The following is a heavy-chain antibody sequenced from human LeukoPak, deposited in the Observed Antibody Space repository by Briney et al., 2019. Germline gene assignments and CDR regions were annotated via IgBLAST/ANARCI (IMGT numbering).Heavy chain of an antibody. V-gene: IGHV3-15*01. CDR3: TTDPNYYDSSGYWPGYFDY. CDR1: GFTFSNAW. D-gene: IGHD3-22*01. CDR2: IKSKTDGGTT. Sequence: GGSLRLCCAASGFTFSNAWMSWVRQAPGKGLEWVGRIKSKTDGGTTDYAAPVKGRFTISRDDSKNTLYLLMNSLKTEDTAVYYCTTDPNYYDSSGYWPGYFDYWGQGTLVTVSS. J-gene: IGHJ4*02.